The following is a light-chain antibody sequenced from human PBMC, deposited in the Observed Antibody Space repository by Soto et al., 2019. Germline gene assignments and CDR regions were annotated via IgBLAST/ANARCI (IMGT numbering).Light chain of an antibody. J-gene: IGKJ2*01. CDR1: KSVSSY. Sequence: EIVLTQSPATLSLSPGERATLSCRTSKSVSSYLAWYQQKPGQAPRILIFDSSNRATGMPVRLSGSGSGRHITLTISSLAPEYFGVYYCQQRSKWPPYSCGQGTKLEIK. V-gene: IGKV3-11*02. CDR3: QQRSKWPPYS. CDR2: DSS.